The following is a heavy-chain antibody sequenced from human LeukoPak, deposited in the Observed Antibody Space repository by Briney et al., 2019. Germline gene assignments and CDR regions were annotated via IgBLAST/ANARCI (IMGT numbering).Heavy chain of an antibody. CDR2: IHPNSGDT. CDR3: ARGTFDP. V-gene: IGHV1-2*02. J-gene: IGHJ5*02. CDR1: GYTFTDHQ. Sequence: GASVKVSCKASGYTFTDHQMHWVRQAPGQGLEWMGWIHPNSGDTNYAQKFQGRVTMARDTSISTAYMELSRLRSDDTAVYYCARGTFDPWGQGTLVTVSS.